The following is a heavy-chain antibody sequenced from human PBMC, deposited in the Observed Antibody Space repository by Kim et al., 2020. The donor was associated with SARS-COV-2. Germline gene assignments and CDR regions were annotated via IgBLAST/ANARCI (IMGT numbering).Heavy chain of an antibody. V-gene: IGHV3-33*05. J-gene: IGHJ4*02. D-gene: IGHD3-16*01. CDR3: ARNRGGGYVFNFFDF. CDR1: GFTFRSFG. CDR2: ISFDGTET. Sequence: GGSLRLSCAPSGFTFRSFGMHWVRQAPGKGLEWVASISFDGTETNYASSVRGRFTVSKDNSQSTLYLQMNSLRDEDTAVYYCARNRGGGYVFNFFDFWGQGTLVTVSS.